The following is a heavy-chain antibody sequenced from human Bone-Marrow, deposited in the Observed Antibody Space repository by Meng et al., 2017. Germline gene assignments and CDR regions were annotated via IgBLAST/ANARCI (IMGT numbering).Heavy chain of an antibody. D-gene: IGHD3-22*01. Sequence: GESLKISCAASGFTFSNAWMTWVRQAPGKGLEWIGRMKSKTDGGTTDYAAPVKGRFTLSRDDSKNTLYLQMNSLKTEDTAVYYCTTPDHYYDSSGFDYWGQGTLVTVSS. J-gene: IGHJ4*02. CDR2: MKSKTDGGTT. CDR3: TTPDHYYDSSGFDY. V-gene: IGHV3-15*01. CDR1: GFTFSNAW.